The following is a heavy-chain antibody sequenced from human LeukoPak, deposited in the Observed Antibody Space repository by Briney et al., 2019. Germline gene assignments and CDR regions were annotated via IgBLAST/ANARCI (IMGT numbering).Heavy chain of an antibody. D-gene: IGHD3-10*01. V-gene: IGHV1-3*01. CDR3: ARDGSYYYGSGSYY. CDR1: GYTFTGYA. Sequence: GASVKVSCKGSGYTFTGYAMHWVRQAPGQRLEWMGWINAGNGNTKYSQKFQGRVTITRDTSASTAYMELSSLRSEDTAVYYCARDGSYYYGSGSYYWGQGTLVTVSS. CDR2: INAGNGNT. J-gene: IGHJ4*02.